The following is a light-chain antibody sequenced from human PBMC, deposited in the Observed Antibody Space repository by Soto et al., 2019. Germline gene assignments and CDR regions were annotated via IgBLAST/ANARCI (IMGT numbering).Light chain of an antibody. CDR3: QQYGNSPRT. J-gene: IGKJ4*01. Sequence: EIVLTQSPGTLSLSPGERATLSCRASQSVSFSNLAWYQQKPGQAPRLLISDVSSRATGIPDRFSGSGSGTDFTLTISRLEPEAFAVYYCQQYGNSPRTFCGGTKVEVK. V-gene: IGKV3-20*01. CDR2: DVS. CDR1: QSVSFSN.